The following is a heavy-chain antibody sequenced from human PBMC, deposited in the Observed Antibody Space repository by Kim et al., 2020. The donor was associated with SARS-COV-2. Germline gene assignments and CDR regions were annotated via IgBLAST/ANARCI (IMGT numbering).Heavy chain of an antibody. Sequence: SETLSLTCAVYGGSFSGYYWSWIRQPPGKGLEWIGEINHSGSTNYNPSLKSRVTISVDTSKNQFSLKLSSVTAADTAVYYCARGIAAAGNWFDPWGQGTLVTVSS. CDR1: GGSFSGYY. CDR3: ARGIAAAGNWFDP. CDR2: INHSGST. D-gene: IGHD6-13*01. V-gene: IGHV4-34*01. J-gene: IGHJ5*02.